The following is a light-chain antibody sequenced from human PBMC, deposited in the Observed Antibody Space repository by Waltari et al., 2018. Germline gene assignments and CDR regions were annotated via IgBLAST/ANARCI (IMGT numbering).Light chain of an antibody. J-gene: IGLJ3*02. V-gene: IGLV4-69*01. CDR2: VKSDGRH. Sequence: QLVLTQSPSASASLGASVKLTCTLSSGHSSNIIAWHQQQPEKGPRYLMKVKSDGRHSKGDEIPDRFSGSSSGAERYLTISNLQSEDEADYFCQTGGHGTWVFGGGTKLTVL. CDR1: SGHSSNI. CDR3: QTGGHGTWV.